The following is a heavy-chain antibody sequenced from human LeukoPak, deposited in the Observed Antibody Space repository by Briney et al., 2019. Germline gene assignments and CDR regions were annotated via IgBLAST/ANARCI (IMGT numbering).Heavy chain of an antibody. CDR1: GYTFTGYY. D-gene: IGHD3-22*01. CDR3: ASELAAWYYYDSSGYQTDY. J-gene: IGHJ4*02. CDR2: INPNSGCT. V-gene: IGHV1-2*02. Sequence: ASFKVSCKASGYTFTGYYIHRVRQAPGQRLEWIGWINPNSGCTNYAQKFQGPVTMTRHTAISTAYMELSRLRSDETAVYYCASELAAWYYYDSSGYQTDYWGQGTLVSVCS.